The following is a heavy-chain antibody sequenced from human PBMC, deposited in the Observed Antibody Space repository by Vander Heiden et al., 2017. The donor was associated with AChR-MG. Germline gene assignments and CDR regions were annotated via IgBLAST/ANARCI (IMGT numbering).Heavy chain of an antibody. CDR3: AKEGSGYDSGLYYYYGMDV. CDR2: ISWNSGSI. Sequence: EVQLVESGGGLVQPGRSLRLSCAASGFTFDDYAMHWVRQAPGKGLEWVSGISWNSGSIGYADSVKGRFTISRDNAKNSLYLQMNSLRAEDTALYYCAKEGSGYDSGLYYYYGMDVWGQWTTVTVSS. J-gene: IGHJ6*02. V-gene: IGHV3-9*01. CDR1: GFTFDDYA. D-gene: IGHD5-12*01.